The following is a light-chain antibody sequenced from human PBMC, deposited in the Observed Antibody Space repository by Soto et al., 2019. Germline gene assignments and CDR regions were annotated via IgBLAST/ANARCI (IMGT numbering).Light chain of an antibody. Sequence: QSALTQPASVSGSPGQSITISCTGTSSDVGCYNYVSWYQQHPGKAPKVMIYDVSNRPSGVSNRFSGSKSGNTASLTISVPQAGEEADYYCSSYTSSNTLLFGGGTKLTVL. J-gene: IGLJ2*01. CDR1: SSDVGCYNY. CDR3: SSYTSSNTLL. V-gene: IGLV2-14*03. CDR2: DVS.